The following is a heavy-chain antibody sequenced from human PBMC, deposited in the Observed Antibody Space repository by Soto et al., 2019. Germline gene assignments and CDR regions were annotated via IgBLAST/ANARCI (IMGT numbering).Heavy chain of an antibody. D-gene: IGHD2-21*02. CDR3: AGAPLITYCGGDCLGSDAFDI. V-gene: IGHV4-31*03. Sequence: QVQLQESGPGLVKPSQTLSLTCTVSGGSISSGGYYWSWIRQHPGKGLEWIGYIYYSGSTYYNPSLKSRVTISVDTSKNQFSLKLSSVTAADTAVYYCAGAPLITYCGGDCLGSDAFDIWGQGTMVTVSS. CDR1: GGSISSGGYY. CDR2: IYYSGST. J-gene: IGHJ3*02.